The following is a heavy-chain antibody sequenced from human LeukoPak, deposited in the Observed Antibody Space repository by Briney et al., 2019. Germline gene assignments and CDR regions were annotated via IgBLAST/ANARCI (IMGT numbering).Heavy chain of an antibody. D-gene: IGHD5-18*01. CDR1: GGSISSYY. CDR3: ARRGYSYDYFDY. V-gene: IGHV4-59*13. CDR2: IYNSGNT. Sequence: SETLSLTCSVSGGSISSYYWSWIRQSPENGLEWIGYIYNSGNTNYNLFLKSRVTISADTSKNQFSLKLTSVTAADTAVYYCARRGYSYDYFDYWGQGTLVTVSS. J-gene: IGHJ4*02.